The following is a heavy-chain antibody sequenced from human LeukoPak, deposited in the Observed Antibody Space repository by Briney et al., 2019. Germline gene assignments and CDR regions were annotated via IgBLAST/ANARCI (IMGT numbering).Heavy chain of an antibody. V-gene: IGHV3-74*01. Sequence: GGSLRLSCAASGFTFSSYWMHWVRQAPGKGLVWVSRINSDGSSTRYADSVKGRFTISRDNAKNTLYLQMNSLRAEDTAVYYCAKSGEYSTFFDYWGQGTLVTVSS. CDR2: INSDGSST. CDR3: AKSGEYSTFFDY. D-gene: IGHD6-6*01. J-gene: IGHJ4*02. CDR1: GFTFSSYW.